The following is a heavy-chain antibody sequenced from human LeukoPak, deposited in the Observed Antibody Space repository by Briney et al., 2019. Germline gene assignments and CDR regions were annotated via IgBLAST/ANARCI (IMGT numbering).Heavy chain of an antibody. V-gene: IGHV4-59*08. J-gene: IGHJ2*01. D-gene: IGHD6-25*01. CDR1: GGSISSYY. CDR2: IYYSVST. Sequence: SETLSLTRTVSGGSISSYYWSWIRQPPGPGLEWIGYIYYSVSTNYNPSLKSRVTISVDTSKNQFSLKLSSVTAADTAVYYCARQGGGFWYFDLWGRGTLVTVS. CDR3: ARQGGGFWYFDL.